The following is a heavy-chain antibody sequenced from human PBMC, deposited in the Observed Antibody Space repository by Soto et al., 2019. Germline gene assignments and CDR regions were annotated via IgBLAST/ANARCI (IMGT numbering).Heavy chain of an antibody. Sequence: QVQLVQSGAEVKKPGSSVKVSCKASGGTFSSYAISWVRQAPGQGLEWMGGIIPIFGTANYAQKFQGRVTITADESTSTAYMELSSLRSEDTAVYYCARDLGYYDSRGYYPKYFQHWGQGTLVTVSS. CDR2: IIPIFGTA. J-gene: IGHJ1*01. D-gene: IGHD3-22*01. CDR1: GGTFSSYA. V-gene: IGHV1-69*01. CDR3: ARDLGYYDSRGYYPKYFQH.